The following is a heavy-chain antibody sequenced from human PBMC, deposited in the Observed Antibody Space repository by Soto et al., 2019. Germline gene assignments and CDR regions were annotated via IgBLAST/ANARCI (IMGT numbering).Heavy chain of an antibody. CDR1: GFTFSSYG. J-gene: IGHJ4*02. CDR2: IWYDGSNK. V-gene: IGHV3-33*01. D-gene: IGHD1-7*01. CDR3: ARATGTTFLDYFDY. Sequence: PGVSLRLSCAASGFTFSSYGMHWVRQAPGKGLEWVAVIWYDGSNKYYADSVKGRFTISRDNSKNTLYLQMNSLRAEDTAVYYCARATGTTFLDYFDYGGQGTLVTVSS.